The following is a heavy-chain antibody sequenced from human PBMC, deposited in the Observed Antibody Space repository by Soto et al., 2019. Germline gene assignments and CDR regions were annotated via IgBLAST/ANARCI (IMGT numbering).Heavy chain of an antibody. V-gene: IGHV3-30*18. CDR2: ISSVGSNV. J-gene: IGHJ4*02. CDR3: AKDCTGPGSCEDYFDY. Sequence: QVQLVESGGGVVQPGRSLRLSCAASGFTFSSYGMHWVRQAPGKGLEWVASISSVGSNVYYGDSVKGRFTISRDNSKIPLYLQMNSLRAEDTAVYYCAKDCTGPGSCEDYFDYWGQGTLVTVSS. CDR1: GFTFSSYG. D-gene: IGHD3-10*01.